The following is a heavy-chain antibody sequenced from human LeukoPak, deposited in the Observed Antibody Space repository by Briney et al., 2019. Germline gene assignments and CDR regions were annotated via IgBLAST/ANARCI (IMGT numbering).Heavy chain of an antibody. CDR3: ARGYSYSMDV. Sequence: PGGSLRLSCAASGFTFSSYEMNWVRQAPGKGLEWVSYISSSGSTIYYADSVKGRFTISRDNAKKSLYLQMNSLRAEDTAVYYCARGYSYSMDVWGQGTTVTVSS. CDR1: GFTFSSYE. J-gene: IGHJ6*02. V-gene: IGHV3-48*03. CDR2: ISSSGSTI. D-gene: IGHD6-13*01.